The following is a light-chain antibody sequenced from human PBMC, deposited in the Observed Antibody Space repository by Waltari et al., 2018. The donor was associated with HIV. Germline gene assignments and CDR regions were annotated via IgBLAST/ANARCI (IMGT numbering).Light chain of an antibody. CDR1: ASQVKF. J-gene: IGLJ3*02. V-gene: IGLV3-10*01. CDR3: YSSDSSGSGWV. Sequence: SYELPQPPSVSVARGPPARITCSGAASQVKFVSWYQQESGQAPILVIFDDTRRPSGIPERFSGSSSGTVATLTITGAQVEDEADYYCYSSDSSGSGWVFGGGTKLTVL. CDR2: DDT.